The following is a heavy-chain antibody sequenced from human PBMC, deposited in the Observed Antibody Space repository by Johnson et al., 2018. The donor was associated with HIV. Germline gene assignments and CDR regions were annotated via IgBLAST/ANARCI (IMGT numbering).Heavy chain of an antibody. CDR1: GFTFDDYA. D-gene: IGHD3-10*01. CDR3: ALEAVRSTDAFDI. J-gene: IGHJ3*02. CDR2: ISWNSGII. V-gene: IGHV3-9*01. Sequence: VQLVESGGGLVQPGRSLRLSCAASGFTFDDYAMHWVRQAPGKGLEWVSGISWNSGIIGYADSVKGRFTITRDNAKNSLYLQTNSLRAEDTAVYYCALEAVRSTDAFDIWGQGTMVIVSS.